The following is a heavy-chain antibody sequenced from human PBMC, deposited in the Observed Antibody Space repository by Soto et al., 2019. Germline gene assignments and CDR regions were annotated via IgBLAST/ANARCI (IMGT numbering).Heavy chain of an antibody. CDR3: AHRSSIAAATGFDP. J-gene: IGHJ5*02. D-gene: IGHD6-13*01. CDR2: IYWDDDK. CDR1: GFSLSTSGVG. Sequence: QITLKESGPTLVKPTQTLTLTCTFSGFSLSTSGVGVGWIRQPPGKALEWLALIYWDDDKRYSPSPQSRLTITKHPTQSQVVPTMTNKDPVDTATYYCAHRSSIAAATGFDPWGQGTPVPGSS. V-gene: IGHV2-5*02.